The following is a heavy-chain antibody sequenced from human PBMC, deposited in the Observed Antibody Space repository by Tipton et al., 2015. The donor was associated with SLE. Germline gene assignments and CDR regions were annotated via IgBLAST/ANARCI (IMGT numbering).Heavy chain of an antibody. CDR3: ARGKFVVVVAATYYYYGMVV. V-gene: IGHV4-39*07. CDR2: MYYSGST. CDR1: GDSIISSSYY. J-gene: IGHJ6*02. Sequence: TLSLTCSVSGDSIISSSYYWGWIRQPPGKGLEWIGSMYYSGSTYYNPSLKSRVTISVDTSKNQFSLKLSSVTAADTAVYYCARGKFVVVVAATYYYYGMVVWGQATTVTVSS. D-gene: IGHD2-15*01.